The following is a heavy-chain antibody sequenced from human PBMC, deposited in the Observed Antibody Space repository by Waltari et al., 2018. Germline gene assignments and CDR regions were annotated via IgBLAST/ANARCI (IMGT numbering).Heavy chain of an antibody. CDR2: MYSSGTK. CDR1: GDSIRSHF. CDR3: ARLPRGSVIIGAFDI. V-gene: IGHV4-59*11. D-gene: IGHD3-22*01. Sequence: VQLQESGPGLVKPSETLSLRCNVSGDSIRSHFWRWIRQAPGKGLEWIGHMYSSGTKDYNPSLKRRVAISIDTSKNHFSLNLRSVTAADTAIYYCARLPRGSVIIGAFDIWGQGTQVTVSS. J-gene: IGHJ3*02.